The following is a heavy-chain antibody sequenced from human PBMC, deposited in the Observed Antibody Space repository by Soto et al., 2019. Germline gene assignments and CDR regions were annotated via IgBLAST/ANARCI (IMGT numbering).Heavy chain of an antibody. CDR3: AKDRVDYDSSGYSYYFDY. D-gene: IGHD3-22*01. V-gene: IGHV1-2*02. CDR1: GYTFADYY. Sequence: VASVKVSCKASGYTFADYYIHWVRQAPGQGLEWMGWINPNSGGTHFAQKFQGRVTLTRDTSINTAYIELSRLRSDDTAVYYCAKDRVDYDSSGYSYYFDYWGQGTLVTVSS. J-gene: IGHJ4*02. CDR2: INPNSGGT.